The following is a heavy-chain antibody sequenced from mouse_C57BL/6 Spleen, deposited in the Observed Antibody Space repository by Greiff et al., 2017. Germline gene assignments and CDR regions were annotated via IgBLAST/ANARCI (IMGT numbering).Heavy chain of an antibody. V-gene: IGHV1-52*01. J-gene: IGHJ4*01. CDR1: GYTFTSYW. CDR3: ARRGSSGYARDY. D-gene: IGHD1-1*01. Sequence: QVQLQQPGAELVRPGSSVKLSCKASGYTFTSYWMHWVKQRPIQGLEWIGNIDPSDSDTHYNQKFKDKATLTVDKSSSTAYMQLSSLTSEDSAVYYCARRGSSGYARDYWGQGTSVTVSS. CDR2: IDPSDSDT.